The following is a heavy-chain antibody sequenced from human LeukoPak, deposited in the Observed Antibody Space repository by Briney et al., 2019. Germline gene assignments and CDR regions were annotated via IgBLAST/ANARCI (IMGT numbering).Heavy chain of an antibody. CDR3: ARDPGYCSSTTCHNHFDS. CDR2: INPYNDGT. J-gene: IGHJ5*01. CDR1: GYTFSGYY. V-gene: IGHV1-2*02. D-gene: IGHD2-2*02. Sequence: ASVKVSCKASGYTFSGYYIHWVRQAPGQGLEWMGWINPYNDGTHYAQNFQGRVTMTSDTSITTAYMELTRLTFDDTAVYYCARDPGYCSSTTCHNHFDSWGQGTLVTVSP.